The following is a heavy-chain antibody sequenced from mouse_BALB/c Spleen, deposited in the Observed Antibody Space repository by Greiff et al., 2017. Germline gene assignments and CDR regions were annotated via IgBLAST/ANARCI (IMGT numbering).Heavy chain of an antibody. CDR1: GYTFTSYV. J-gene: IGHJ2*01. Sequence: VQLQQSGPELVKPGASVKMSCKASGYTFTSYVMNWVKQKPGQGLEWIGYINPYNDGTKYNEKFKGKATLTSDKSSSTAYMELSSLTSEDSAVYYCARTTATRADDYWGQGTTLTVSS. D-gene: IGHD1-2*01. CDR2: INPYNDGT. CDR3: ARTTATRADDY. V-gene: IGHV1-14*01.